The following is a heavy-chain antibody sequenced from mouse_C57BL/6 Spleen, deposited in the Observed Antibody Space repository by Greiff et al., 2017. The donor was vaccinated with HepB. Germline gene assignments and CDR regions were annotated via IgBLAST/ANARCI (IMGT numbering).Heavy chain of an antibody. CDR2: ISDGGSYT. Sequence: EVKLVESGGGLVKPGGSLKLSCAASGFTFSSYAMSWVRQTPEKRLEWVATISDGGSYTYYPDNVKGRFTISRDNAKNNLYLQMSHLKSEDTAMYYCASAYYSNPYAMDYWGQGTSVTVSS. V-gene: IGHV5-4*03. CDR1: GFTFSSYA. CDR3: ASAYYSNPYAMDY. J-gene: IGHJ4*01. D-gene: IGHD2-5*01.